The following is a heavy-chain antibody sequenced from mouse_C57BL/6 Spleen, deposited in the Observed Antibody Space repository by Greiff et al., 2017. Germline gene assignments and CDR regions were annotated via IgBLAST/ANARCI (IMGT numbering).Heavy chain of an antibody. J-gene: IGHJ4*01. D-gene: IGHD1-1*01. V-gene: IGHV1-69*01. CDR1: GYTFTSYW. CDR3: ARPLDYDDSSPYAMGD. Sequence: QVQLQQPGAELVMPGASVKLSCKASGYTFTSYWMHWVKQRPGQGLEWIGEIDPSDSYTNYNQKFKGKSTLTVDKSSSTAYMQHSSLTSEDSAVYYWARPLDYDDSSPYAMGDWGQGTSVTVSS. CDR2: IDPSDSYT.